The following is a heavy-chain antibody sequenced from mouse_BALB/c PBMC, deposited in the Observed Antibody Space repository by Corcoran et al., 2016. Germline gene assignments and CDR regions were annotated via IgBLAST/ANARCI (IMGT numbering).Heavy chain of an antibody. V-gene: IGHV14-3*02. J-gene: IGHJ2*01. Sequence: EVQLQQSGAELVKPGASVKLSCTASGFNIKDTYMHWVMPRPEQGLEWIGRIDPANGNTKYDPKFQGKATMTADTSSNTVYLQLSSLTSEATAVYYCGRSREGNYVVYWGQGTTLTVSS. D-gene: IGHD2-1*01. CDR2: IDPANGNT. CDR1: GFNIKDTY. CDR3: GRSREGNYVVY.